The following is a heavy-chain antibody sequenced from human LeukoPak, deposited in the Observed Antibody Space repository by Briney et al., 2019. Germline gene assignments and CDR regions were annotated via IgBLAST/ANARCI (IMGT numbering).Heavy chain of an antibody. CDR3: AGRITATGAPDY. Sequence: PGGSLRLSCAASGFTFNSYWMSWVRQAPGKGLEWVANVQQDGSEKYYVDSVKGRFTISRDNSKNTLYLQVNSLRAEDTAVYYCAGRITATGAPDYWGQGTLVTVSS. J-gene: IGHJ4*02. V-gene: IGHV3-7*03. D-gene: IGHD6-13*01. CDR2: VQQDGSEK. CDR1: GFTFNSYW.